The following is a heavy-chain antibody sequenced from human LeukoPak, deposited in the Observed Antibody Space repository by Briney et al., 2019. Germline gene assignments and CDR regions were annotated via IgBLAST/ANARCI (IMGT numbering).Heavy chain of an antibody. Sequence: GGSLRLSCAASGFTFSSYAMSWVRQAPGKGLEWVSAISGSGGSTYYADSVKGRFTISRDNPKNTLYLQMNSLRAEDTAVYYCAKGVSSVVYALNWFDPWGQGTLVTVSS. J-gene: IGHJ5*02. V-gene: IGHV3-23*01. D-gene: IGHD2-8*02. CDR2: ISGSGGST. CDR1: GFTFSSYA. CDR3: AKGVSSVVYALNWFDP.